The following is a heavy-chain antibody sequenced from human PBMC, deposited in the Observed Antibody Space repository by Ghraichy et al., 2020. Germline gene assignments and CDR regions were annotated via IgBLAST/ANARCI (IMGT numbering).Heavy chain of an antibody. J-gene: IGHJ4*02. Sequence: SGPTLVKPTQTLTLTCTFSGFSLSARAMCVSWIRQPPGKALEWLALIDWDGDKYYNTSLKTRLTISKDTSKNQVVLTMTNMDPVDTATYFCVRTRRGSNSDFDYWGQGTLVTVSS. CDR3: VRTRRGSNSDFDY. V-gene: IGHV2-70*13. D-gene: IGHD4-23*01. CDR2: IDWDGDK. CDR1: GFSLSARAMC.